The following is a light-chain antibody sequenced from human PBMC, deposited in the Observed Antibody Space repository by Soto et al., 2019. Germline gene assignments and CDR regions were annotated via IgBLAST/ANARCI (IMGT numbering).Light chain of an antibody. J-gene: IGKJ5*01. V-gene: IGKV3-11*01. CDR2: DAS. Sequence: EIVLTQSPATLSLSPGERANLSCRASQSVSIYLAWYQQKPGQAPRLLIYDASNRATGIPARFSGSGSGTDFTLTISSLEPEDFAVYYCQQRSNWPPEITFGQGTRLEI. CDR3: QQRSNWPPEIT. CDR1: QSVSIY.